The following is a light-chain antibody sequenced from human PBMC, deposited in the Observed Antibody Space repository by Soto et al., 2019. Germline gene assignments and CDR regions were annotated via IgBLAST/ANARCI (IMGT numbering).Light chain of an antibody. J-gene: IGLJ2*01. V-gene: IGLV3-21*02. Sequence: SYVLTQPPSVSVAPGQTARITCGGNNIGNKDVNWYQQKPGQAPVLVVYDDSDRPSGIPERFSGSHSENTASLTIARVEAGDEADYYCQVWESGSDLVPFGGGTKLTVL. CDR1: NIGNKD. CDR2: DDS. CDR3: QVWESGSDLVP.